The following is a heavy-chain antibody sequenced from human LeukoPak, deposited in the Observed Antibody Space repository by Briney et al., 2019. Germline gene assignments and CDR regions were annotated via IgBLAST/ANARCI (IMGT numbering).Heavy chain of an antibody. CDR2: FDPEDGET. D-gene: IGHD1-26*01. V-gene: IGHV1-24*01. CDR3: ARDPGNSGSYYYYYGMDV. CDR1: GYTLTELS. Sequence: ASVKVSCKVSGYTLTELSMHWVRQAPGKGLEWMGGFDPEDGETIYAQKFQGRVTMTEDTSTDTAYMELRSLRSDDTAVYYCARDPGNSGSYYYYYGMDVWGQGTTVTVSS. J-gene: IGHJ6*02.